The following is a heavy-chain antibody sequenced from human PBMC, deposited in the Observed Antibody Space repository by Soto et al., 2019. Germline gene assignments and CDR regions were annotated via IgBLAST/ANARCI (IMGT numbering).Heavy chain of an antibody. V-gene: IGHV1-18*01. CDR2: ISTYSGDT. J-gene: IGHJ5*02. D-gene: IGHD5-12*01. Sequence: QVHLVQSGVEVQTPGASVKVSCQASGYTFFTYDISWVRQAPGQGLEWMVWISTYSGDTKYAQKFQGRVTITTDTSTTTACLELRSLRSYATAVYYCARHRGPTTSENWFDPWGQGTLVTVSS. CDR3: ARHRGPTTSENWFDP. CDR1: GYTFFTYD.